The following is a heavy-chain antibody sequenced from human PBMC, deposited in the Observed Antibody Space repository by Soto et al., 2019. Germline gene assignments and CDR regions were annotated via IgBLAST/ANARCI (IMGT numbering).Heavy chain of an antibody. J-gene: IGHJ4*02. CDR2: IHIGNGNR. V-gene: IGHV1-3*04. CDR1: GFTFTDYS. D-gene: IGHD6-19*01. CDR3: ATEGRSGWYDY. Sequence: QDHLVQSGPEVKRPGASVRISCKASGFTFTDYSLHWVRQAPGQGLEWMGWIHIGNGNRKYSQELQGRVTITSDTSASTAYMDLNSLKFEDTAVYYCATEGRSGWYDYWGQGTLVTVSS.